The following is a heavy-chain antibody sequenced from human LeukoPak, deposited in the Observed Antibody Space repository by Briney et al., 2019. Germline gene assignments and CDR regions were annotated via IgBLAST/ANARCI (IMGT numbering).Heavy chain of an antibody. J-gene: IGHJ4*02. D-gene: IGHD3-22*01. CDR3: VRDPCKDSNNYPGY. CDR1: GFQFSTYS. Sequence: GGSLRLSCEVSGFQFSTYSMDWVRQAPGKGLEWISFIASSGTTHYADSVKGRFTISRDNAKNSVYLQMNSLSVEDTAVYYCVRDPCKDSNNYPGYWGQGTLVTVSS. CDR2: IASSGTT. V-gene: IGHV3-48*01.